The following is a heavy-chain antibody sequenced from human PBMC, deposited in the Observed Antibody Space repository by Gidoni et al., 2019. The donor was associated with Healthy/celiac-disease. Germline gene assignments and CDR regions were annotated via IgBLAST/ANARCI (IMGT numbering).Heavy chain of an antibody. V-gene: IGHV3-21*01. Sequence: EVQLVESGGGLVKPGGSLRLSCEASGFTFSSYSMNWVRQAPGKGLEWVSSISSSSSYIYYAASVKGRFTISRDNAKNSLYLQMNSLRAEDTAVYYCARDRPREGYDFWSGYYMGYYYYGMDVWGQGTTVTVSS. D-gene: IGHD3-3*01. CDR2: ISSSSSYI. CDR3: ARDRPREGYDFWSGYYMGYYYYGMDV. J-gene: IGHJ6*02. CDR1: GFTFSSYS.